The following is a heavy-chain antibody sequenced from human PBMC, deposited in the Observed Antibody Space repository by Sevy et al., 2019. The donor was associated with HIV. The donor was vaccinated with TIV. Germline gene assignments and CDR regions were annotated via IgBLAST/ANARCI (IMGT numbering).Heavy chain of an antibody. CDR2: INTNTGNP. Sequence: ASVKVSCKASGYTFTNYAMNWVRQAPGQGLQWMGWINTNTGNPTYAQAFTGRFVFSLDTSVSTSYLQISSLKDGDNAVYYCTRGFIGYNSGDAFDIWGQGTMVTVSS. J-gene: IGHJ3*02. D-gene: IGHD5-12*01. CDR3: TRGFIGYNSGDAFDI. V-gene: IGHV7-4-1*02. CDR1: GYTFTNYA.